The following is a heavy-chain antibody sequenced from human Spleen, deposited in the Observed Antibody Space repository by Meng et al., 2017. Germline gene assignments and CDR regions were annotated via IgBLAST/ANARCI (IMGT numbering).Heavy chain of an antibody. CDR1: GGTFNNYV. CDR2: IIAIFGTA. V-gene: IGHV1-69*06. D-gene: IGHD3-3*01. Sequence: SVKVSCKASGGTFNNYVFSWVRQAPGQGLEWMGGIIAIFGTAKYAQKFQGRVMITVDRSTSTAYMELRSLRSDDTAVYYCARDSGLYDFWSGTNFDYWGQGTLVTVSS. J-gene: IGHJ4*02. CDR3: ARDSGLYDFWSGTNFDY.